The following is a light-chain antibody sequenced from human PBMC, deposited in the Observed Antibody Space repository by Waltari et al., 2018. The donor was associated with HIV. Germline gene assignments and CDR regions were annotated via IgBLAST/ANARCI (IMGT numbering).Light chain of an antibody. V-gene: IGLV2-18*02. J-gene: IGLJ3*02. CDR2: EVT. CDR1: SSDIGSYNR. CDR3: SSYTTSSTWV. Sequence: QSTLTQPPSVSGSLGQSVTIACSGTSSDIGSYNRVSWYQQPPGTAPKLIIYEVTKRPSGLAVRFSGSKSGNTASLTISGLQAEDEADYYCSSYTTSSTWVFGGGTQLTVL.